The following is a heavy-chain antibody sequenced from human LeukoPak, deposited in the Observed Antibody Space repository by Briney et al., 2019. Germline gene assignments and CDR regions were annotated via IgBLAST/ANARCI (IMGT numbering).Heavy chain of an antibody. V-gene: IGHV3-48*01. CDR2: ISRSSSTI. D-gene: IGHD6-19*01. CDR3: ARTGDSTGYYVWLDP. Sequence: GGSLRLSCAASGFSFNTYSMNWVRQAPGKGLEWVSYISRSSSTIYYADSVKGRFTISRDNAKSSLYLQMNSLRGEDTAVYYCARTGDSTGYYVWLDPWGQGTLVTVSS. CDR1: GFSFNTYS. J-gene: IGHJ5*02.